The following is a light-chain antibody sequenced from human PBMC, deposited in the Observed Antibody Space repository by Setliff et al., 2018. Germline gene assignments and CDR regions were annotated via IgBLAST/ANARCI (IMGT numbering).Light chain of an antibody. Sequence: QTVVTQEPSFSVSPGGTVTLTCGLNSGSVSSNYNPSWYQQTPGQAPRTLIYSTNTRSSGVPDRFSGSILGNKAALTITGAQADDESDYYCVLNMDSGIYVFGSGTKVTVL. V-gene: IGLV8-61*01. CDR2: STN. J-gene: IGLJ1*01. CDR3: VLNMDSGIYV. CDR1: SGSVSSNYN.